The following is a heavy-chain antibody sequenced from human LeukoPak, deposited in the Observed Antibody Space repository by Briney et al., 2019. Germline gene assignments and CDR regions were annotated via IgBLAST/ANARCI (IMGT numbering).Heavy chain of an antibody. CDR3: ARDESVWGYYYGSGTHYYMDV. CDR1: GGSISSYY. V-gene: IGHV4-4*07. Sequence: SETLSLTCTVSGGSISSYYWSWIRQPAGKGLEWIGRICTSGSTNYNPSLKSRVTMSVDTSKNQFSLKLSSVTAADTAVYYCARDESVWGYYYGSGTHYYMDVWGKGTTVTISS. D-gene: IGHD3-10*01. J-gene: IGHJ6*03. CDR2: ICTSGST.